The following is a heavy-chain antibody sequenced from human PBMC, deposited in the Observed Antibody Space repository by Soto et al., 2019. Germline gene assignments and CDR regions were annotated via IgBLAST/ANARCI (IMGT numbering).Heavy chain of an antibody. D-gene: IGHD6-19*01. CDR1: GYTFTSYD. Sequence: QVQLVQSGAEVKKPGASVKVSCKASGYTFTSYDINWVRQATGQGLEWMGWMNPNSGNTGYAQKFQGKVTMTSTTSLTTAYMKLSSLRSEDTAVYYCASAAVAGTDYWGQGTLVTVSS. J-gene: IGHJ4*02. CDR3: ASAAVAGTDY. CDR2: MNPNSGNT. V-gene: IGHV1-8*01.